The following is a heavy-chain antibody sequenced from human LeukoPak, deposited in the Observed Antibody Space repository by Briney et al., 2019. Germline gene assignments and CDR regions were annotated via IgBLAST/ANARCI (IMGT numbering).Heavy chain of an antibody. Sequence: ASVKVSCKASGYTFTSYDINWVRQATGQGLEWMGWMNPNSGNTGYAQKFQGRVTITRNTSISTAYMELSSLRSEDTAVYYCATRVYCGGDCYSSHGMDVWGPGTTVTVSS. J-gene: IGHJ6*02. CDR3: ATRVYCGGDCYSSHGMDV. CDR2: MNPNSGNT. D-gene: IGHD2-21*02. V-gene: IGHV1-8*03. CDR1: GYTFTSYD.